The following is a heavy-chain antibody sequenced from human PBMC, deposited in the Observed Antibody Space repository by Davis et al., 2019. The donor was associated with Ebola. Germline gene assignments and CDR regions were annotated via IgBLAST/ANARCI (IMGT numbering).Heavy chain of an antibody. J-gene: IGHJ6*02. CDR3: ANQGPYDFWSGSNYYYYGMDV. CDR1: GYTFTSYY. Sequence: ASVTVSCKASGYTFTSYYMHWVRQAPGQGLEWMGIINPSGGSTSYAQKFQGRVTITADKSTSTAYMELSSLRSEDTAVYYCANQGPYDFWSGSNYYYYGMDVWGQGTTVTVSS. D-gene: IGHD3-3*01. CDR2: INPSGGST. V-gene: IGHV1-46*01.